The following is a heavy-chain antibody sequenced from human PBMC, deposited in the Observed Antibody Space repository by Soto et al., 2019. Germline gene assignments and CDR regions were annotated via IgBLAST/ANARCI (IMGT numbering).Heavy chain of an antibody. CDR1: GFSFSNYG. D-gene: IGHD5-12*01. CDR3: AKEGLRYWYFDL. V-gene: IGHV3-30*18. J-gene: IGHJ2*01. Sequence: QVQLVESGGGVVQPGRSLRLSCAASGFSFSNYGMHWVRQAPGKGLEWVALISYDGSNKYNADSVKGRFTISRDNSKNTLYLQMNSLRAEDTGVYYCAKEGLRYWYFDLWGRGILVTVSS. CDR2: ISYDGSNK.